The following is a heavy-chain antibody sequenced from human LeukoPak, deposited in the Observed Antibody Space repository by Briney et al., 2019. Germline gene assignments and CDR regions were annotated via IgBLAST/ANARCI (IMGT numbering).Heavy chain of an antibody. CDR1: GYTFTGYY. CDR3: ARELTGDAFDI. J-gene: IGHJ3*02. V-gene: IGHV1-2*02. Sequence: ASVKVSCKASGYTFTGYYMHWVRQAPGQGLEWMGWINPNSGGTNYAQKFQGRVTMTSDTSISTAYMELSRLGSDDMAVYYCARELTGDAFDIWGQGTMVTVSS. CDR2: INPNSGGT. D-gene: IGHD7-27*01.